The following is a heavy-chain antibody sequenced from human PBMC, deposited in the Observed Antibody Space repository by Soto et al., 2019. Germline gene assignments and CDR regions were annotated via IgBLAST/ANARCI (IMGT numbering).Heavy chain of an antibody. CDR1: GYTLTSSE. CDR3: ARDSSGWYDY. Sequence: VKVACKASGYTLTSSEMDGSRQAPGQGLEGMGIINPSGGSTSYAQKLQGRVTMTTDTSTSTAYMELRSLRSDDTAVYYCARDSSGWYDYWGQGTLVTVSS. CDR2: INPSGGST. J-gene: IGHJ4*02. D-gene: IGHD6-19*01. V-gene: IGHV1-46*01.